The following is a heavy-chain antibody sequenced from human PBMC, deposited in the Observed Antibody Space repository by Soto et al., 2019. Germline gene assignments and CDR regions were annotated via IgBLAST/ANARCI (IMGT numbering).Heavy chain of an antibody. Sequence: GGSLRLSCAASGFTFSSYAMSWVRQAPGEGLEWVSGISGSGGSTYYADSVRGRFTISRDNSKNTLYLQMRSLRDEDTAVYYCAKSTIFGVAPDYWGQGTLVTVSS. CDR2: ISGSGGST. D-gene: IGHD3-3*01. CDR1: GFTFSSYA. V-gene: IGHV3-23*01. CDR3: AKSTIFGVAPDY. J-gene: IGHJ4*02.